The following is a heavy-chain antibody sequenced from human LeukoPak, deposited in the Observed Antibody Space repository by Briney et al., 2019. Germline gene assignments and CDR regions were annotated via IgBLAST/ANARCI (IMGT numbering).Heavy chain of an antibody. D-gene: IGHD3-10*01. CDR1: GYTFTGYY. Sequence: ASVKVSCKASGYTFTGYYMHWVRQAPGQGLEWMGWINPNSGGTNYAQKFQGRVTMTRDTSISTAYMELSRLRSDDTAVYYCARDLWFGEPGGAFDIWGQGTMVTVSS. CDR3: ARDLWFGEPGGAFDI. CDR2: INPNSGGT. J-gene: IGHJ3*02. V-gene: IGHV1-2*02.